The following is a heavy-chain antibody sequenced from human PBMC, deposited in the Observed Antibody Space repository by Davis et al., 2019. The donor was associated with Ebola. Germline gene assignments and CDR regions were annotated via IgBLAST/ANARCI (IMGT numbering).Heavy chain of an antibody. CDR1: GGTFSSYA. CDR3: ARTIAGDWPGRY. D-gene: IGHD3/OR15-3a*01. J-gene: IGHJ4*02. CDR2: IIPILGIA. V-gene: IGHV1-69*04. Sequence: AASVKVSCKASGGTFSSYAIGWVRQAPGQGLEWMGRIIPILGIANYAQKFQGRVTMTTDTSTSTAYMELRSLRSDDTAVYYCARTIAGDWPGRYWGQGTLVTVSS.